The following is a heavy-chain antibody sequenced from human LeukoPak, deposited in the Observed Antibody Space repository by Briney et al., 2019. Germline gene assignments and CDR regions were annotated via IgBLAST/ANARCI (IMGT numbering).Heavy chain of an antibody. CDR3: ARDLGYYASSAN. Sequence: SGGSLRLSCAASGFTVNNNYMSWVRQAPGKGLEWVSVIYSSGSTYYADSVKGRLTISRDISKNSLYLQMTGLRAEDTAVYYCARDLGYYASSANWGQGTLVTVSS. D-gene: IGHD3-22*01. CDR1: GFTVNNNY. V-gene: IGHV3-53*01. J-gene: IGHJ4*02. CDR2: IYSSGST.